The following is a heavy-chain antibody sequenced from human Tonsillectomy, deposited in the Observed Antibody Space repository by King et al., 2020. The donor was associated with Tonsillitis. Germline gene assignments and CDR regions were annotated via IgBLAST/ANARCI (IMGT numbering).Heavy chain of an antibody. D-gene: IGHD6-19*01. CDR2: IDWDDDK. CDR1: GFSLNTSGMC. V-gene: IGHV2-70*01. Sequence: TLKESGPALVKSTQTLTLTCTFSGFSLNTSGMCVGWIRQPPGKALEWLALIDWDDDKYYSTSLKTRLTISKDTSKNQVVLTMTNMDPVDTATYYCARMSAGLRNWFDPWGQGTLVTVSS. CDR3: ARMSAGLRNWFDP. J-gene: IGHJ5*02.